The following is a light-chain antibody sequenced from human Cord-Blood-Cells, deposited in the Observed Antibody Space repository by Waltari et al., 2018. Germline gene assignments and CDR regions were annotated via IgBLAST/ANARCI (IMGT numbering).Light chain of an antibody. V-gene: IGKV1-5*03. CDR3: QQYNSYCT. CDR2: KAS. J-gene: IGKJ1*01. CDR1: QSISSW. Sequence: DIQMTQSPSTLSASVGDRVTITCRASQSISSWLGWYQQKPGKVPKLLIYKASSLESGVPSRFSGSGSGTEFTLTISSLQPDDVATYYCQQYNSYCTFGQGTKVEIK.